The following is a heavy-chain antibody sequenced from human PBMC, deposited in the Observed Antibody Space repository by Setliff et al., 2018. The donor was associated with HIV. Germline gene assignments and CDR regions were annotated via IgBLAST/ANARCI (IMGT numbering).Heavy chain of an antibody. Sequence: ASVKVSCKASGYTFTNYGISWVRQAPGQGLEWMGWISAYNGNTNYAQKLQGRITMTTDPSTSTAYMDLRSLRSDDTAVYYCARDDVFKSSSFDYWGQGTLVTVSS. V-gene: IGHV1-18*01. D-gene: IGHD6-13*01. CDR2: ISAYNGNT. J-gene: IGHJ4*02. CDR1: GYTFTNYG. CDR3: ARDDVFKSSSFDY.